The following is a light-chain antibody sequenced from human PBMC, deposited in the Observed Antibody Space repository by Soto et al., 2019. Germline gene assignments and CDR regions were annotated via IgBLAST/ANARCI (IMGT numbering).Light chain of an antibody. CDR3: QQYKAYWT. V-gene: IGKV1-5*03. CDR1: QSINSW. Sequence: DIQMTQSPSTLSASVGDRVTITCRASQSINSWLAWFQQKPGKAPKLLIHKASTLESGVPSRFSGTGSGTEYTLTISSLQPDDFASYYCQQYKAYWTFGQGTKV. CDR2: KAS. J-gene: IGKJ1*01.